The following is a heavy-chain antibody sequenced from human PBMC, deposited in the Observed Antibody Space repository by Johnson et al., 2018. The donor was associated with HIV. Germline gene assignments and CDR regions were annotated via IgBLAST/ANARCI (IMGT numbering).Heavy chain of an antibody. D-gene: IGHD7-27*01. J-gene: IGHJ3*02. CDR1: GFTFSSHG. CDR3: APLGDAFDI. CDR2: ISYDGNNR. V-gene: IGHV3-30*03. Sequence: VQLVESGGGVVQPGRSLRLSCRASGFTFSSHGMHWVRQAPGKGLEWVAVISYDGNNRYYVDSVKGRFTISRDNSKNTLYLQMNSLRAEDTAVYYCAPLGDAFDIWGQGTMVTVSS.